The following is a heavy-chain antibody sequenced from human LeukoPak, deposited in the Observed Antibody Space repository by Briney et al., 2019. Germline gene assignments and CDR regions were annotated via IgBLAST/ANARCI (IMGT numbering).Heavy chain of an antibody. CDR3: ARGPYSYGRYGMDV. J-gene: IGHJ6*02. D-gene: IGHD5-18*01. CDR1: GGSISGADYY. V-gene: IGHV4-34*01. CDR2: INHSGST. Sequence: SETLSLTCTVSGGSISGADYYWSRIRQPPGKGLEWIGEINHSGSTNYNPSLKSRVTISVDTSKNQFSLKLSSVTAADTAVYYCARGPYSYGRYGMDVWGQGTTVTVSS.